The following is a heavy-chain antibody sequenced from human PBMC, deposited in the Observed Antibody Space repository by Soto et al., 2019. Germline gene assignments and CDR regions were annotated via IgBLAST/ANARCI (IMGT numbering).Heavy chain of an antibody. V-gene: IGHV3-15*07. CDR1: GFTFSNAW. CDR3: TTDYGLYYYDSSGYYHTRGGFDY. CDR2: IKSKTDGGTT. D-gene: IGHD3-22*01. J-gene: IGHJ4*02. Sequence: EVQLVESGGGLVKPGGSLRLSCAASGFTFSNAWMNWVRQAPEKGLEWVGRIKSKTDGGTTDYAAPVKGRFTISRDDSKNTPYLQMKSLKTEDTAVYYCTTDYGLYYYDSSGYYHTRGGFDYWGQGTLVTVSS.